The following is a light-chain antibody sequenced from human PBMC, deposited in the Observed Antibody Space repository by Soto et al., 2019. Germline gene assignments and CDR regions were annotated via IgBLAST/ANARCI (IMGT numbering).Light chain of an antibody. Sequence: QSALTQPPSASGSPGQSVTISGTGTSSDVGGYNYVSWYQHHPGKAPKLMIFEVNKRPSGVPDRFSGSKFGNTASLTVSGLQAEDEADYYCNSYAGWIYVFGTGTKVTVL. J-gene: IGLJ1*01. V-gene: IGLV2-8*01. CDR1: SSDVGGYNY. CDR3: NSYAGWIYV. CDR2: EVN.